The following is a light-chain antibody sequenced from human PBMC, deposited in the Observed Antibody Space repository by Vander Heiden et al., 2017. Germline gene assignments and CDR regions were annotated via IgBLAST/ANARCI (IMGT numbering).Light chain of an antibody. CDR1: QNITSN. V-gene: IGKV3-15*01. J-gene: IGKJ2*01. Sequence: EIVMTQSPSTLSASPGERATIPCRASQNITSNLAWYQQKPGKAPKLLIYGASNWETGVPARFSGSGSGTDFTLTISSLQSEDIAIYYCQQYDNRPPHTFGQGTKLEIK. CDR2: GAS. CDR3: QQYDNRPPHT.